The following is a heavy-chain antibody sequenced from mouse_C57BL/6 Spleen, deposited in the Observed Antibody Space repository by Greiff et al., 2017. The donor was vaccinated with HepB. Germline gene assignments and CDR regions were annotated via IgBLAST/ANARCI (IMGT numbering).Heavy chain of an antibody. Sequence: QVHVKQPGAELVKPGASVKLSCKASGYTFTSYWMHWVKQRPGQGLEWIGMIHPNSGSTNYNEKFKSKATLTVDKSSSTAYMQLSSLTSEDSAVYYCARHYGNYDWYFDVWGTGTTVTVSS. CDR1: GYTFTSYW. CDR3: ARHYGNYDWYFDV. J-gene: IGHJ1*03. D-gene: IGHD2-1*01. V-gene: IGHV1-64*01. CDR2: IHPNSGST.